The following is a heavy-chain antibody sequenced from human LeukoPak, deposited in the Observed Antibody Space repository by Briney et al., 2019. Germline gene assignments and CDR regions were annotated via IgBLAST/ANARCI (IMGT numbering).Heavy chain of an antibody. CDR1: GGTFSSYT. CDR3: ASLVSGSLLDY. D-gene: IGHD1-26*01. V-gene: IGHV1-69*02. J-gene: IGHJ4*02. CDR2: IIPILGIA. Sequence: GSSVKVSCKASGGTFSSYTISWVRQAPGQGLEWMGRIIPILGIANYAQKFQGRVTITADKSTSTAYMELSSLRSEDTAVYYCASLVSGSLLDYWGQGTLVAVSS.